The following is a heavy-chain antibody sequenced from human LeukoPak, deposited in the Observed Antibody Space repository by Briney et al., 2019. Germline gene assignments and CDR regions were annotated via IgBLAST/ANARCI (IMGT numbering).Heavy chain of an antibody. V-gene: IGHV4-59*12. CDR1: GGSISSYY. CDR3: ARDFLDAFDI. Sequence: PSETLSLTCTVSGGSISSYYWSWIRQPPGKGLEWIGYIYYSGSTNYNPSLKSRVTISVKTSKNQFSLKLSSVTAADTAVYYCARDFLDAFDIWGQGTMVTVSS. CDR2: IYYSGST. J-gene: IGHJ3*02.